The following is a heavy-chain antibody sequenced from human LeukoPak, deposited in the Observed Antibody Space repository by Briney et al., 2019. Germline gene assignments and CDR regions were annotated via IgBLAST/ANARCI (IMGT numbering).Heavy chain of an antibody. D-gene: IGHD4-17*01. CDR2: MNPNSGNT. V-gene: IGHV1-8*02. J-gene: IGHJ6*02. CDR3: ARGSTVTTYYGMDV. CDR1: GGTFSSYA. Sequence: GSSVKVSCKASGGTFSSYAISWVRQATGQGLEWMGWMNPNSGNTGYAQKFQGRVTMTRNTSISTAYMELSSPRSEDTAVYYCARGSTVTTYYGMDVWGQGTTVTVSS.